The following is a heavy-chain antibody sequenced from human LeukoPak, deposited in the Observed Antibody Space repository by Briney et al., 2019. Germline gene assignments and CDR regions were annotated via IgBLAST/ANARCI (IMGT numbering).Heavy chain of an antibody. CDR3: ARVHSSSSMGGFDP. CDR2: LYYSGKT. D-gene: IGHD6-6*01. CDR1: GGSISSSTYY. Sequence: SDTLSLTCIISGGSISSSTYYWGWIRQPPGKGLEWIGTLYYSGKTYYNPSLKSRVTISVDTSKNQFSLKLSSVTAADTAVYYCARVHSSSSMGGFDPWGQGTLVTVSS. J-gene: IGHJ5*02. V-gene: IGHV4-39*07.